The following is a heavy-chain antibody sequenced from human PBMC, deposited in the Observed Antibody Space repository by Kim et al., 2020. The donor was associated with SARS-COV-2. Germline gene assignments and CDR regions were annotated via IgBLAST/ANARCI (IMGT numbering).Heavy chain of an antibody. D-gene: IGHD1-26*01. CDR1: GFTFNGYT. CDR2: ITYDGSEK. J-gene: IGHJ4*02. V-gene: IGHV3-30-3*01. CDR3: AKDKAATYLPDY. Sequence: GGSLRLSCAASGFTFNGYTMHWVRQGPGKGLEWVAPITYDGSEKYYADSVKGRFTISRDNSKNTLYLQMNRLRAEDTAVYYCAKDKAATYLPDYWGQGTLVTVSS.